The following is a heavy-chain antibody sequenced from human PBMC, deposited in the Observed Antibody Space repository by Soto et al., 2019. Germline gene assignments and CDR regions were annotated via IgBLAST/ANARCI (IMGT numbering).Heavy chain of an antibody. CDR2: INHSGST. CDR1: GGSFSGYY. V-gene: IGHV4-34*01. D-gene: IGHD3-16*01. Sequence: PSETLSLTCAVYGGSFSGYYWSWIRQPPGKGLEWIGEINHSGSTNYNPSLKSRVTISVDTSKNHFSLTLTSVTAADTAVYYCARAKSTLYNWFDPWGQGTLVTVSS. CDR3: ARAKSTLYNWFDP. J-gene: IGHJ5*02.